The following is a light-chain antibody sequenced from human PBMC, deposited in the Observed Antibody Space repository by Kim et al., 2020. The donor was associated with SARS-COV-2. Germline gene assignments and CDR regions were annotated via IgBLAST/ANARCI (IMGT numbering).Light chain of an antibody. Sequence: SPGESATRSCRASQGVSSSYLAWYQKKPGQAPRLLIYGASSRATGIPDRFSGSGSGTDFTLTISRLGPEDFAVYYCQQYGSSTLTFGGGTKVDIK. CDR1: QGVSSSY. J-gene: IGKJ4*01. V-gene: IGKV3-20*01. CDR3: QQYGSSTLT. CDR2: GAS.